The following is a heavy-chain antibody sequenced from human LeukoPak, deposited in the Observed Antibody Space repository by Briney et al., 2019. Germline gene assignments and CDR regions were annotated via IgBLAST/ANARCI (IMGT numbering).Heavy chain of an antibody. J-gene: IGHJ6*02. Sequence: PGGSLRLSCAASGFTFSSYVMHWVRQAPGKGLEYVSGIGSNGGTTYYANSVEGRFTISRDNSKNTLSLQMGSLRVEDMAVYYCARGRIIRGTSSSYYGMDVWGQGTTVTVSS. D-gene: IGHD2/OR15-2a*01. CDR3: ARGRIIRGTSSSYYGMDV. CDR2: IGSNGGTT. V-gene: IGHV3-64*01. CDR1: GFTFSSYV.